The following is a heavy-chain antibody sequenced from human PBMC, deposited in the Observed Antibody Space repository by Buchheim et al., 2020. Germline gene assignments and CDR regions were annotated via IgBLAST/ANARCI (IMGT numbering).Heavy chain of an antibody. J-gene: IGHJ4*02. CDR2: ISYDGSNK. CDR3: ARVAGFGELLVDY. CDR1: GFTFSSYA. V-gene: IGHV3-30-3*01. D-gene: IGHD3-10*01. Sequence: QVQLVESGGGMVQPGRSLRLSCAASGFTFSSYAMHWVRQAPGKGLEWVAVISYDGSNKYYADSVKGRFTISRDNSKNTLYLQMNSLRAEDTAVYYCARVAGFGELLVDYWGQGTL.